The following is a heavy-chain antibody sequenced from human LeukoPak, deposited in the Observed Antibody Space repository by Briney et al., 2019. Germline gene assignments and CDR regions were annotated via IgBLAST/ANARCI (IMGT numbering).Heavy chain of an antibody. Sequence: AASVKVSCKASGYTFTSYYMHWVRQATGQGLEWMGWMNPNSGNTGYAQKFQGRVTMTRNTSISTAYMELSSLRSEDTAVYYCARGGVGATKYYYYYGMDVWGQGTTVTVSS. CDR3: ARGGVGATKYYYYYGMDV. J-gene: IGHJ6*02. CDR1: GYTFTSYY. V-gene: IGHV1-8*02. CDR2: MNPNSGNT. D-gene: IGHD1-26*01.